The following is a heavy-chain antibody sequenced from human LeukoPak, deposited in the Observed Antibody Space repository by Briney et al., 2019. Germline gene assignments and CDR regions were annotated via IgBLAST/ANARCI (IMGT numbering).Heavy chain of an antibody. J-gene: IGHJ4*02. V-gene: IGHV4-39*07. CDR1: GGSIGSSSYY. D-gene: IGHD5-18*01. CDR2: IYYSGST. CDR3: ARGGLVDTAMALLFDY. Sequence: SETLSLTCTVSGGSIGSSSYYWGWIRQPPGKGLEWIGSIYYSGSTYYNPSLKSRVTISVDTSKNQFSLKLSSVTAADTAVYYCARGGLVDTAMALLFDYWGQGTLVTVSS.